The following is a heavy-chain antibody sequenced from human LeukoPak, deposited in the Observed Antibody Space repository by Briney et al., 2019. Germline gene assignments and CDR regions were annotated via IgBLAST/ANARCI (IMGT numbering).Heavy chain of an antibody. D-gene: IGHD1-26*01. CDR2: IFHSGST. CDR3: ARGDVGYFDL. V-gene: IGHV4-38-2*02. Sequence: PSETLSLTCTVSGYSISSGFYWGWIRQPPGKGLEWIGSIFHSGSTYYNPSLKSRVTILVDTSKNQFSLKLTSVTAADTAVYYCARGDVGYFDLWGRGTLVTVSS. J-gene: IGHJ2*01. CDR1: GYSISSGFY.